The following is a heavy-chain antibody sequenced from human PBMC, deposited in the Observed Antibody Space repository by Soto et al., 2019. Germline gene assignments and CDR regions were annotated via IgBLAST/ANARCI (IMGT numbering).Heavy chain of an antibody. V-gene: IGHV3-23*01. CDR3: AKTMGDCSGGSCYGAYSMDV. CDR2: VSASGGST. J-gene: IGHJ6*02. D-gene: IGHD2-15*01. Sequence: EVQLLESGGGLVQPGGSLRLSCAASGFSFNTYAMSWVRQARGKGPEWVSTVSASGGSTYSADSVKGRFTISRDNSKNAVHLQRNSLRAEDTAVYYCAKTMGDCSGGSCYGAYSMDVWGQGITVTVSS. CDR1: GFSFNTYA.